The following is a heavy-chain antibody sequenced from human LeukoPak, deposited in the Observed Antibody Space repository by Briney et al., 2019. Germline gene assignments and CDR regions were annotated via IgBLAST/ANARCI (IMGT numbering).Heavy chain of an antibody. CDR1: GGSFSGYY. J-gene: IGHJ4*02. CDR3: ARGVVAAAAH. V-gene: IGHV4-34*01. CDR2: INHSGST. Sequence: SSETLSLTCAVYGGSFSGYYWSWIRQPPGKGLEWIGEINHSGSTNYNPSLKSRVTISVDTSKNQFSLKLSSVTAADTAVYYCARGVVAAAAHWGQGTLVTVSS. D-gene: IGHD6-13*01.